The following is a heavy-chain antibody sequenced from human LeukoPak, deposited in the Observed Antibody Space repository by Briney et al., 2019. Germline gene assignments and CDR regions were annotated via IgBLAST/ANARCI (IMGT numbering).Heavy chain of an antibody. CDR2: IRKKAYGGTT. J-gene: IGHJ4*02. V-gene: IGHV3-49*04. Sequence: PGGSLRLSCTGSGFNFGDYAMSWVRQAPGKGLEGVGFIRKKAYGGTTEYAASVKGRFTISRDDSKSIAYLQMNSLKTEDTAVYYCTRGSCTNGVCYHFDYWGQGILVTVSS. CDR3: TRGSCTNGVCYHFDY. CDR1: GFNFGDYA. D-gene: IGHD2-8*01.